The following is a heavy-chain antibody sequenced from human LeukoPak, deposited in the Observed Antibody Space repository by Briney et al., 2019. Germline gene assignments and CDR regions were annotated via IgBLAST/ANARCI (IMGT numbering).Heavy chain of an antibody. Sequence: SETLSLTCTVSGGSISNYYCNWIRQPPGKGLEWIGYIHYSGSTNYNPSLGSRVTISVDTSKNQFSLKLSSVTAADTAVYYCAGGGASGSYLHWFDPWGQGTLVTVSS. CDR2: IHYSGST. CDR1: GGSISNYY. D-gene: IGHD3-10*01. CDR3: AGGGASGSYLHWFDP. J-gene: IGHJ5*02. V-gene: IGHV4-59*01.